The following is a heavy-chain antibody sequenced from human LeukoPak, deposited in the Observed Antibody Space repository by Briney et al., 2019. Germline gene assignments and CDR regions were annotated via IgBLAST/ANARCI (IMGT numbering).Heavy chain of an antibody. CDR2: ISSSSSYI. CDR3: ARDLPQSRLSPLDY. J-gene: IGHJ4*02. D-gene: IGHD5/OR15-5a*01. V-gene: IGHV3-21*01. CDR1: GFTFSSYS. Sequence: GGSLRLSCAASGFTFSSYSMNWVRQAPGKGLEWVSSISSSSSYIYYADSVKGRFTISRDNAKNSLYLQMNSLRAEDTAVYYCARDLPQSRLSPLDYWGQGTLVTVSS.